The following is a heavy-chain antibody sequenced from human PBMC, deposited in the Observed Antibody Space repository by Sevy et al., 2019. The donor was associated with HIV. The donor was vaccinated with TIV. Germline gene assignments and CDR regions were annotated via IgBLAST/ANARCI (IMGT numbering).Heavy chain of an antibody. Sequence: GGSLRLSCTASGFTFGSYGMHWVRQAPGKGLEWVAVISYDGSNKYYADSVKGRFTISRDNSKNTLYLQMNSLRAEDTAVYYCAKAPTGGYDSRRVYYGKDVWGQGTTVTVSS. CDR3: AKAPTGGYDSRRVYYGKDV. CDR2: ISYDGSNK. D-gene: IGHD5-12*01. J-gene: IGHJ6*02. V-gene: IGHV3-30*18. CDR1: GFTFGSYG.